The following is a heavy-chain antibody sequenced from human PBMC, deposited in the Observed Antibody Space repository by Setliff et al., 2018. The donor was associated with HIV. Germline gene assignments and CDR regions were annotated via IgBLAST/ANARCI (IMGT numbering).Heavy chain of an antibody. Sequence: SGPTLVNPTPPLTLTCTFSGFSFSTHGVGVGWIRQPPGKALEWLALIYWDDDKLYNPSLTTRLTVTKDTSTNQVVLTMTNMDPVDTATYFCEHRLHIWDFFDYWGPGTVVTVSS. CDR2: IYWDDDK. D-gene: IGHD3-16*01. CDR1: GFSFSTHGVG. V-gene: IGHV2-5*02. CDR3: EHRLHIWDFFDY. J-gene: IGHJ4*02.